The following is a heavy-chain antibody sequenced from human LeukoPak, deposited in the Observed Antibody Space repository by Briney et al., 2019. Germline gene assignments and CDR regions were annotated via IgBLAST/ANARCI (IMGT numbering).Heavy chain of an antibody. CDR1: GYTFTGYY. Sequence: ASVKVSCKASGYTFTGYYMHWVRQAPGQGPEWMGWINPNSGGTNYAQKFQGRVTMTRDMSTSTVYMELSSLRSEDTAVYYCARGRVVAASHEYNWFDPWGQGTLVTVSS. D-gene: IGHD2-15*01. J-gene: IGHJ5*02. V-gene: IGHV1-2*02. CDR2: INPNSGGT. CDR3: ARGRVVAASHEYNWFDP.